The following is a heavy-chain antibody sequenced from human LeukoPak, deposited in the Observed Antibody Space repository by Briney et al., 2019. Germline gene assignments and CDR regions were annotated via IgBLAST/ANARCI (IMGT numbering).Heavy chain of an antibody. D-gene: IGHD2-8*01. CDR2: IYYSGST. J-gene: IGHJ4*02. CDR3: ATPGSVLIFAGFDY. Sequence: SETLSLTCTVSGGSISSSSYYWGWIRQPPGKGLEWIGSIYYSGSTYYNPSLKNRVTISVDTSQNQFSLKLSSVTAGDTAVYYCATPGSVLIFAGFDYWGQGTLVTVSS. CDR1: GGSISSSSYY. V-gene: IGHV4-39*01.